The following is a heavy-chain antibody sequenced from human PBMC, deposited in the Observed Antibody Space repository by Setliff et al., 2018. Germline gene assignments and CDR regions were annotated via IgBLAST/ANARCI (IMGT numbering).Heavy chain of an antibody. CDR1: GYTFNHYG. V-gene: IGHV1-18*01. CDR3: ERLVRYCTRVTCQRSSDGDF. Sequence: ASVKVSCKASGYTFNHYGITWVRLAPGQGLEWMGWISAHSGNTFYAPQFQGRLVMTTDTSTNTACMELRNLTSDDTAMYFCERLVRYCTRVTCQRSSDGDFWGQGTPVTVS. D-gene: IGHD2-8*01. J-gene: IGHJ4*02. CDR2: ISAHSGNT.